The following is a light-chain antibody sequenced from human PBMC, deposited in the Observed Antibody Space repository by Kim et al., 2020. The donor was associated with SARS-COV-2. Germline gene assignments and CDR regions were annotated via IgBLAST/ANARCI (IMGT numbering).Light chain of an antibody. CDR2: GNN. J-gene: IGLJ3*02. Sequence: RVHYPRTRNTSNIGAGDDANCYQQLPGTAPKLLIFGNNKRPSGVPDRISGSKSGTSASLAITGLQAEDEADYYCQSFDSSLSGPVFGGGTQLTVL. V-gene: IGLV1-40*01. CDR3: QSFDSSLSGPV. CDR1: TSNIGAGDD.